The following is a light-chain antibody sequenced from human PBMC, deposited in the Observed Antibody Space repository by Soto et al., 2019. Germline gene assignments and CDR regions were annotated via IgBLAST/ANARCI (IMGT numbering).Light chain of an antibody. J-gene: IGLJ1*01. CDR2: DVS. CDR1: SSDVGGYNY. V-gene: IGLV2-14*01. Sequence: QSVLTQPASVSGSPGQSITISCTGTSSDVGGYNYVSWYQQHPGKAPKLMIYDVSNRPSGVSNRFSGSKSGNTASLTISGLQAEDDADYYCSSYTSYSTSSYVFGPVTESPS. CDR3: SSYTSYSTSSYV.